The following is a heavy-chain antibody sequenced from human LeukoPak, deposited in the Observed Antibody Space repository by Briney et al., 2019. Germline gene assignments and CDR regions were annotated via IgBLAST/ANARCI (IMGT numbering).Heavy chain of an antibody. Sequence: GGSLRLSCVASGFTFSSYAMSWVRQAPGKGLEWVSAISGSGGSTYYADSVKGRFTISRDDAKNSLYLQMNSLSAEDTAVYYCARDAGAGFDYWGQGALVTVSS. CDR1: GFTFSSYA. CDR3: ARDAGAGFDY. V-gene: IGHV3-23*01. D-gene: IGHD6-13*01. CDR2: ISGSGGST. J-gene: IGHJ4*02.